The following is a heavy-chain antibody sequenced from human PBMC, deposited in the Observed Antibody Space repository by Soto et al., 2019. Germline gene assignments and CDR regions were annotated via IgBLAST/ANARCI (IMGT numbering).Heavy chain of an antibody. CDR1: GYSFTSYW. D-gene: IGHD3-16*01. J-gene: IGHJ4*02. CDR2: IYPGDSDT. Sequence: PGESLKISCKGSGYSFTSYWIGWVRQMPGKGLEWMGIIYPGDSDTRYSPSFQGQVTISRDNSKNTLSLQMNSLRVEDSAVYYCVPRKGDPFTWGPGTLVTVSS. V-gene: IGHV5-51*01. CDR3: VPRKGDPFT.